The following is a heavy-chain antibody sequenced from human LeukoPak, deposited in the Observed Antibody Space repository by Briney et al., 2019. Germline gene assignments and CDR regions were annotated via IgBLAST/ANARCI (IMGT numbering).Heavy chain of an antibody. CDR1: GFSLSNARMG. CDR3: ARIRSRSTWELAWVGYYYYYYMDV. CDR2: IFSNDGK. V-gene: IGHV2-26*01. D-gene: IGHD1-26*01. Sequence: SGPTLVNPTETLTLTCTVPGFSLSNARMGVSWIRQPPGKALEWLAHIFSNDGKSYSTSLKSRLTISKDTSKSQVVLTMTNMDPVDTATYYCARIRSRSTWELAWVGYYYYYYMDVWGKGTTVTVSS. J-gene: IGHJ6*03.